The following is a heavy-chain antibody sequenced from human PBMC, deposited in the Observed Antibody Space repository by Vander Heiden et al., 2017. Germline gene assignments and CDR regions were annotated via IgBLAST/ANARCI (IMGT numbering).Heavy chain of an antibody. CDR3: STAPYGSGSYFWY. CDR2: IKSKPDGGTT. Sequence: EVQLVESGGGLVKPGGSLRLSCDASGFTFTNAWMIWVRQAPGKGLEWVGRIKSKPDGGTTDYAASVKGRFTISRDDSKDTLYLEMNGLKTEDTAVYYCSTAPYGSGSYFWYWGQGTLVTVSS. V-gene: IGHV3-15*01. J-gene: IGHJ4*02. D-gene: IGHD3-10*01. CDR1: GFTFTNAW.